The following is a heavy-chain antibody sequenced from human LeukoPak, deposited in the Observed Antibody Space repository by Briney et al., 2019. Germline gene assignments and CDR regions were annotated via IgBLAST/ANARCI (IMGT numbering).Heavy chain of an antibody. CDR1: GGSISSSSYY. CDR3: ARHSAGARYQPLYTGMDY. V-gene: IGHV4-39*01. J-gene: IGHJ4*02. Sequence: PSETLSLTCTVSGGSISSSSYYWGWIRQPPGKGLEWIGSIYYSGSTYYNPSLKSRVTISVDTSKNQFSLKLSSVTAADTAVYYCARHSAGARYQPLYTGMDYWGQGTLVTVSS. CDR2: IYYSGST. D-gene: IGHD2-2*02.